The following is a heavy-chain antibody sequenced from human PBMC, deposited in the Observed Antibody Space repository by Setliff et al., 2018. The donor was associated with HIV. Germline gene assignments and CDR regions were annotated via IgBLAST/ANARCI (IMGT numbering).Heavy chain of an antibody. J-gene: IGHJ5*02. V-gene: IGHV4-39*07. Sequence: SETLSLTCTVSGGSISSSTYYWGWIRQPPGKGLEWIGSIYYSGSTYYNPSLKSRVTISVNTSKNQFSLKLSSVTAADTAMYYCTRVGTYGVGGWFDPWGQGSLVTVSS. CDR3: TRVGTYGVGGWFDP. D-gene: IGHD3-16*01. CDR1: GGSISSSTYY. CDR2: IYYSGST.